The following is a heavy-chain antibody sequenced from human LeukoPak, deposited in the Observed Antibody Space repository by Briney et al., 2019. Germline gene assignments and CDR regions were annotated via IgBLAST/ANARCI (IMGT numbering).Heavy chain of an antibody. CDR3: AMSGETMLDAFDI. Sequence: SETLSLTCTVSGGSISSHYWSWIRQPPGKGLDWIGYIYYNGSSNYNPSLKSRVTISVDTSKNQFSLKLSSVTAADTAVYYCAMSGETMLDAFDIWGQGTMVTVSS. J-gene: IGHJ3*02. CDR1: GGSISSHY. D-gene: IGHD2-2*01. CDR2: IYYNGSS. V-gene: IGHV4-59*11.